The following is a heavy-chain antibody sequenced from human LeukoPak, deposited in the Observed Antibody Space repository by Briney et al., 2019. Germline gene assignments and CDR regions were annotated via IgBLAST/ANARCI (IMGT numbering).Heavy chain of an antibody. CDR2: IYYSGST. D-gene: IGHD3-10*01. V-gene: IGHV4-31*03. Sequence: SETLSLTCTVSGGSISSGGYYWSWIRQHPGKGLEWIGYIYYSGSTYYNPSLKSRVTLSVVTSKNQFSLKLSSVTAADTAVYYCARTADGSGSYSDYWGQGTLVTVSS. CDR1: GGSISSGGYY. J-gene: IGHJ4*02. CDR3: ARTADGSGSYSDY.